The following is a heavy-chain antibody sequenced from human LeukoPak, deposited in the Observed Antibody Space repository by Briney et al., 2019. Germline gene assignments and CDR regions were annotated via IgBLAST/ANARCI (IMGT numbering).Heavy chain of an antibody. CDR1: GYSFTSYW. D-gene: IGHD3-22*01. CDR2: IYPGDSDT. Sequence: GESLKISGKGSGYSFTSYWIGWVRQMPGKGLEWMGIIYPGDSDTRYSPSFQGKVTISADKSISTAYLQWSSLKASDTAMYYCARHALHNDNSAYYFAYWGQGPLVTVSS. V-gene: IGHV5-51*01. CDR3: ARHALHNDNSAYYFAY. J-gene: IGHJ4*02.